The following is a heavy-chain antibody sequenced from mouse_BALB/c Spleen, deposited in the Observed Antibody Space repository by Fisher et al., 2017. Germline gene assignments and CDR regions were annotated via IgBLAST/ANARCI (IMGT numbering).Heavy chain of an antibody. CDR3: ASGYYGYFDV. J-gene: IGHJ1*01. D-gene: IGHD2-2*01. V-gene: IGHV5-12-1*01. Sequence: RFTISRDNAKNTLYLQMSSLKSEDTAMYYCASGYYGYFDVWGAGTTVTVSS.